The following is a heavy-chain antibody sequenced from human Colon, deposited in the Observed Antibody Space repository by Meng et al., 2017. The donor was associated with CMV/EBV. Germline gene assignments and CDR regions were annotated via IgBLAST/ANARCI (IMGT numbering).Heavy chain of an antibody. CDR2: ISSSGSTI. CDR3: ARVAAHYYYGMDV. D-gene: IGHD6-13*01. J-gene: IGHJ6*02. V-gene: IGHV3-48*03. CDR1: GFTFSSYE. Sequence: GGSLRLSCAASGFTFSSYEMNWVRQAPGKGLAWVSYISSSGSTIYYADSVKGRFTISRDNAKNSLYLQMNSLRAEDTAVYYCARVAAHYYYGMDVWGQGTTVTVSS.